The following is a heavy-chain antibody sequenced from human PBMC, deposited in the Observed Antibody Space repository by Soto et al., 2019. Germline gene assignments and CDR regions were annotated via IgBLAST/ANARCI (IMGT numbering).Heavy chain of an antibody. CDR2: INPNSGGT. V-gene: IGHV1-2*02. J-gene: IGHJ4*02. CDR3: ARSLNIVAKGQFDY. D-gene: IGHD5-12*01. CDR1: GYTFTGYY. Sequence: GASVKVSCKASGYTFTGYYMHWVRQAPGQGLEWMGWINPNSGGTNYAQKFQGRVTMTRDTSISTAYMELSRLRSDDTAVYYCARSLNIVAKGQFDYRGQGTLVTVSS.